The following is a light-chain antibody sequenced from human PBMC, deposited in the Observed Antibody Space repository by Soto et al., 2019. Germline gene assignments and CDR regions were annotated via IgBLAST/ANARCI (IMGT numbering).Light chain of an antibody. CDR1: SSDVGGYSY. Sequence: QSALTQPPSASGSPGQSVTISCTGTSSDVGGYSYVSWYQQHPGKAPKLMIYEVSKRPSGVPDRFSGSKSGNTASLTVSGLQAEDEADYYCSSYVGSNNYVFGTGTQLTVL. V-gene: IGLV2-8*01. CDR3: SSYVGSNNYV. J-gene: IGLJ1*01. CDR2: EVS.